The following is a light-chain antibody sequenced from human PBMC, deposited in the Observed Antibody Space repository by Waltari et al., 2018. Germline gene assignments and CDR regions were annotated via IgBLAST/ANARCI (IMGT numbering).Light chain of an antibody. CDR2: DAS. CDR1: QSVSSY. J-gene: IGKJ5*01. Sequence: EIVLTQSPATLSLSPGDTATLSCRASQSVSSYLAWYQKKAGQAPSLLIYDASTRATGIPARFSGSGSGTDFTLTISSLEPEDFALYYCQQRSDWPTFGQGTRLEIE. V-gene: IGKV3-11*01. CDR3: QQRSDWPT.